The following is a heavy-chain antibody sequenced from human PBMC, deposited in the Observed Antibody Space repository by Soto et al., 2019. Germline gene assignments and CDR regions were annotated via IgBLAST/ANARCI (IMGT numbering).Heavy chain of an antibody. CDR2: ISATGGGT. CDR3: AKDRRAGGNSALYFDF. V-gene: IGHV3-23*01. D-gene: IGHD3-16*01. J-gene: IGHJ4*02. CDR1: GFKFSNYA. Sequence: PGGSLRLSCAASGFKFSNYAMSWVRQAPGKGLEWVSLISATGGGTYYADSVKGRFTISRDNSHNTLYLQVHSLTAEDTAVYYCAKDRRAGGNSALYFDFWGQGAQATVSS.